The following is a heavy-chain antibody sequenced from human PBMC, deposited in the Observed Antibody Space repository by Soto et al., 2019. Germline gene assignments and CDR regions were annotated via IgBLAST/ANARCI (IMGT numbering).Heavy chain of an antibody. D-gene: IGHD6-19*01. J-gene: IGHJ3*02. CDR1: GGTFSSYS. CDR3: ARDPCSSAWYLGPNDAFDI. CDR2: IIPIPNIA. Sequence: QVQLVQSGAEVKKPGSSVKVSCTASGGTFSSYSISWVRQAPGQGLEWMGRIIPIPNIADYAQKFQGRVTITADKSTSTAYLELSSLRSDDTAFYYGARDPCSSAWYLGPNDAFDIWGQGTMVIVSS. V-gene: IGHV1-69*08.